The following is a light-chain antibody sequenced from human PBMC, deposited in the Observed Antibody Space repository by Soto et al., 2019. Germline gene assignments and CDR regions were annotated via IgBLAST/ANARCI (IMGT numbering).Light chain of an antibody. CDR1: QSVSSN. V-gene: IGKV3-15*01. CDR2: ATS. CDR3: QQYNNWPLT. J-gene: IGKJ5*01. Sequence: EIVMTQSPATLSLSPGERASLSCRASQSVSSNLAWYQQKPGQTPRLLIYATSTRATGIPARFSGSGSGTEFTLTISSLQSEDFAVYYCQQYNNWPLTFGQGTRLEIK.